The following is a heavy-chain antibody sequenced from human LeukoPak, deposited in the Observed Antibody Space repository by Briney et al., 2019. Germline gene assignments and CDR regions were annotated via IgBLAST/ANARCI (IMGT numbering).Heavy chain of an antibody. V-gene: IGHV3-23*01. CDR2: INGGDYST. J-gene: IGHJ4*02. D-gene: IGHD3-10*01. CDR3: ATANPTPRGINFDS. Sequence: PGGSLRLSCAASGFTFRTSAMSWVRQAPAKGLQWVSSINGGDYSTYYADSVKGQFTISRDSSKNILYLQMNSLRTDDTAMYYCATANPTPRGINFDSWGQGTLVTVSS. CDR1: GFTFRTSA.